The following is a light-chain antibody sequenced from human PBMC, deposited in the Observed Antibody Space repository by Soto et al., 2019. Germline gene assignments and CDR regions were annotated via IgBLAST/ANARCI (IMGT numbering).Light chain of an antibody. V-gene: IGKV1-33*01. CDR1: QDISNF. J-gene: IGKJ4*01. CDR3: QQYENLPLT. Sequence: DIQMTQSPSSLSASVGDRVTITCQASQDISNFLNWYQQTPGKAPKLVIYDASTLQTGVPSRFRGSGSGTDFTFTIASLQPEAFGTYFCQQYENLPLTFGGGTTVEIK. CDR2: DAS.